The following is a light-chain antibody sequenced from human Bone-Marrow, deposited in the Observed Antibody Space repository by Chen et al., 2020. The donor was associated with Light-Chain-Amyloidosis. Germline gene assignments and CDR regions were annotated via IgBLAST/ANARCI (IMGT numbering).Light chain of an antibody. Sequence: FILTQPPPVSGPRGKTVTHSCSASSGSMDTNFVQWYQQRPGSVPTIVIFEDDQRPSGVPDRFSGSIDSSSNSASLTISDLRAEDEADYYCQSYERANWVFGGGTKLTVL. CDR1: SGSMDTNF. V-gene: IGLV6-57*02. CDR2: EDD. J-gene: IGLJ3*02. CDR3: QSYERANWV.